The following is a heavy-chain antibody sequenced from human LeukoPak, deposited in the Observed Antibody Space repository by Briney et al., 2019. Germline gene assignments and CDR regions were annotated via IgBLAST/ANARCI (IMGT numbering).Heavy chain of an antibody. J-gene: IGHJ4*02. CDR1: GFTFSSYW. V-gene: IGHV3-74*01. Sequence: GGSLRLSCAASGFTFSSYWMHWVRQAPGKGLVWVSRINGDGSSTSYADSVKGRFTISRDNAKNTLYLQMNSLRAEDTAVYYCAMGPYYYDSSGYYYWGQGTLVTVSS. D-gene: IGHD3-22*01. CDR3: AMGPYYYDSSGYYY. CDR2: INGDGSST.